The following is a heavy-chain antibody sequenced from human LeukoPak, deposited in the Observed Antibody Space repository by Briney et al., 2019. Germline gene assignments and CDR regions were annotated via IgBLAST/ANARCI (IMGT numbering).Heavy chain of an antibody. Sequence: ASVKVSCKASGYTFTSYDFNWVRQATGQGLEWMGWMSPNSGNTGYAQKFQGRVTMTSNTSISTAYMELSSLRSEDTAVYYCARDRPGGGAFNYYYYYGMDVWGQGTTVTVSS. CDR3: ARDRPGGGAFNYYYYYGMDV. D-gene: IGHD3-10*01. V-gene: IGHV1-8*01. CDR2: MSPNSGNT. CDR1: GYTFTSYD. J-gene: IGHJ6*02.